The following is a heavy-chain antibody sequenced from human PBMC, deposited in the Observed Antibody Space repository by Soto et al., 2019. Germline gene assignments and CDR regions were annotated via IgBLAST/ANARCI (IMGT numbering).Heavy chain of an antibody. CDR2: IYYSGST. V-gene: IGHV4-39*07. Sequence: PSETLSLTCTVSGGSISSSSYYWGWIRQPPGKGLEWIGSIYYSGSTYYNPSLKSRVTISVDTSKNQFSLKLSSVTAADTAVYYCARHGYSSSWFGGSGWYYYMDVWGKGTTVTVSS. CDR1: GGSISSSSYY. CDR3: ARHGYSSSWFGGSGWYYYMDV. J-gene: IGHJ6*03. D-gene: IGHD6-13*01.